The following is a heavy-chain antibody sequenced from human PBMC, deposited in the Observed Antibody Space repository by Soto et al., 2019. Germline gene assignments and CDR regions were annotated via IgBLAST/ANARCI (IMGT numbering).Heavy chain of an antibody. CDR1: GFTFSSYA. D-gene: IGHD3-10*01. CDR2: ISYDGSNK. J-gene: IGHJ6*02. Sequence: GGSLRLSCAASGFTFSSYAMHWVRQAPGKGLEWVAVISYDGSNKYYADSVKGRFTISRDNSKNTLYLQMNSLRAEDTAVYYCARDYYGSGSYRNYYYYYGMDVWGQGTTVTVS. V-gene: IGHV3-30-3*01. CDR3: ARDYYGSGSYRNYYYYYGMDV.